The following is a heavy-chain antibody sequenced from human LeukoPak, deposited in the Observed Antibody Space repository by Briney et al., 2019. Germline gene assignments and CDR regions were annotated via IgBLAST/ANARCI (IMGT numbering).Heavy chain of an antibody. Sequence: PGGSLRLSCAVSGFTFSSYAMNWVRQAPGKGLEWVSGISGSGAGTYYADSVKGRFTISRDNSKNTLYLQMNSLRDEDTAVYYCAKMVREFYTISYYFDYWGQGTLVTVSS. D-gene: IGHD2-8*01. CDR2: ISGSGAGT. CDR1: GFTFSSYA. V-gene: IGHV3-23*01. J-gene: IGHJ4*02. CDR3: AKMVREFYTISYYFDY.